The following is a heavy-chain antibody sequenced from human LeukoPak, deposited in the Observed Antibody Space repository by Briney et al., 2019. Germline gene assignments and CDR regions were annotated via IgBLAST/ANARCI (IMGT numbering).Heavy chain of an antibody. CDR3: AREGGSLDY. J-gene: IGHJ4*02. V-gene: IGHV4-38-2*02. D-gene: IGHD1-26*01. CDR1: GYSISSGYY. CDR2: IYHSGST. Sequence: PETLSLTCTVSGYSISSGYYWGWIRQPPGKGLEWIGSIYHSGSTYYNPSLKSRVTISVDTSKNQFSLKLSSVTAADTAVYYCAREGGSLDYWGQGTLVTVSS.